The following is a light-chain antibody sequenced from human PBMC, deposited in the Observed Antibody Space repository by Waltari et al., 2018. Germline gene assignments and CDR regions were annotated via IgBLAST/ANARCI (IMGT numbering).Light chain of an antibody. CDR3: MQALQTPYT. Sequence: DIVMTQSPLSLPVTPGEPASISCRSSQNVFHSNGNNYLDWYLQTPGQSPQLLIYMGSNRASGVPDRFSGSGSGTDFTLKISRVEAEDVGVYYCMQALQTPYTFGQGTKLEIK. CDR1: QNVFHSNGNNY. CDR2: MGS. V-gene: IGKV2-28*01. J-gene: IGKJ2*01.